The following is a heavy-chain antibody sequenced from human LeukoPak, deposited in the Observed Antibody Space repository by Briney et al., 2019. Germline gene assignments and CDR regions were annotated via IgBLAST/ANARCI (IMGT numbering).Heavy chain of an antibody. D-gene: IGHD3-9*01. V-gene: IGHV1-2*02. Sequence: ASVKVSCKASGYTFTGYYMHWVRQAPGQGLEWMGWINPNSGGTNYAQKFQDRVTMTRDTSISTDYMELSRLRSDDTAVYYCARSPDILTGENFDYWGQGTLVTVSS. J-gene: IGHJ4*02. CDR1: GYTFTGYY. CDR3: ARSPDILTGENFDY. CDR2: INPNSGGT.